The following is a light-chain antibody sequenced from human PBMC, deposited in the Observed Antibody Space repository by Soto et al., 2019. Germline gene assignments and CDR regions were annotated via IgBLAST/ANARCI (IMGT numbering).Light chain of an antibody. V-gene: IGLV1-40*01. J-gene: IGLJ2*01. CDR3: QSYDSSLV. CDR2: GNS. CDR1: SSNIGAGYD. Sequence: QSVLTQPPSVSGAPGQRVTISCTGSSSNIGAGYDVHWYQQLPGTAPKLLIYGNSNRPSGVPDRFSGSKSGTSASLAITGLQAEDAADYYCQSYDSSLVFGGGTKLTVL.